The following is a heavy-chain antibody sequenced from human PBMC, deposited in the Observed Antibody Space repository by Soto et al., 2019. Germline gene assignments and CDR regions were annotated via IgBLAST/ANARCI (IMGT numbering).Heavy chain of an antibody. D-gene: IGHD2-21*01. J-gene: IGHJ6*02. CDR3: AKGYSGDFSMDV. CDR2: ISYDGSNK. V-gene: IGHV3-30*18. CDR1: GFTFSSYG. Sequence: QVQLVESGGGVVQPGRSLRLSCAASGFTFSSYGMHWVRQAPGKGLEWVAVISYDGSNKYYADSVKGRFTISRDNSKNTLYLQMNSLRAEDTAVYYCAKGYSGDFSMDVWGQGTTVTVCS.